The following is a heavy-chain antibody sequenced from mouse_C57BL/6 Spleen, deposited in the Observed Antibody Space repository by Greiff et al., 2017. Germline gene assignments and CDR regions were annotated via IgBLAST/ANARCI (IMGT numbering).Heavy chain of an antibody. CDR1: GYTFTSYW. Sequence: VPLQQPGAELVMPGASVKLSCKASGYTFTSYWMHWVKPRPGQGLEWIGELDPSDSYTNYNQKFKGKSTLTVDTSSSTAYMQLSSLTSEDSAVYYCATPYYGSSWFAYWGQGTLVTVSA. CDR2: LDPSDSYT. V-gene: IGHV1-69*01. D-gene: IGHD1-1*01. CDR3: ATPYYGSSWFAY. J-gene: IGHJ3*01.